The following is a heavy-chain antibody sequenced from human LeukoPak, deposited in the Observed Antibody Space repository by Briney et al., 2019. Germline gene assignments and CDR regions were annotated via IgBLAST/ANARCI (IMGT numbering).Heavy chain of an antibody. Sequence: SQTLSLTCTVSGGSISSGGYYWSWIRQHPGKGLGWIGYIYYSGSTYYNPSLKSRVTISVDTSKNQFSLKLSSVTAADTAVYYCAREPYCGGDCYSGVFDWGQGTLVTVSS. CDR2: IYYSGST. D-gene: IGHD2-21*02. CDR3: AREPYCGGDCYSGVFD. V-gene: IGHV4-31*03. J-gene: IGHJ4*02. CDR1: GGSISSGGYY.